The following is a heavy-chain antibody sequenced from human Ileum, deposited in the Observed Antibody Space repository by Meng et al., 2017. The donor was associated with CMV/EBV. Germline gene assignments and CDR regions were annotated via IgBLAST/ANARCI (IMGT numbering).Heavy chain of an antibody. Sequence: GGSLRLSCAASGFTFSSYWMHWVRQAPGKGLVWISRINSDGSSTNYAGSVKGRFTISRDNAKNTLYLQMNSLRAEDTAVYYCARVSGDPDYWGQGILVTVSS. D-gene: IGHD4-17*01. CDR3: ARVSGDPDY. J-gene: IGHJ4*02. CDR2: INSDGSST. CDR1: GFTFSSYW. V-gene: IGHV3-74*01.